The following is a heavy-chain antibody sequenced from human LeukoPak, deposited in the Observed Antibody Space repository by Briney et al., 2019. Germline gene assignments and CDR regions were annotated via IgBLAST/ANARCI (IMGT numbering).Heavy chain of an antibody. CDR2: INPNSGGT. CDR3: ARDWPSITMIASGAFDI. D-gene: IGHD3-22*01. CDR1: GYTFTGYY. J-gene: IGHJ3*02. V-gene: IGHV1-2*02. Sequence: ASVKVSCKASGYTFTGYYMHWVRQAPGQGLEWMGWINPNSGGTNYAQEFQGRVTMTRDTSISTAYMELSRLRSDDTAVYYCARDWPSITMIASGAFDIWGQGTMVTVSS.